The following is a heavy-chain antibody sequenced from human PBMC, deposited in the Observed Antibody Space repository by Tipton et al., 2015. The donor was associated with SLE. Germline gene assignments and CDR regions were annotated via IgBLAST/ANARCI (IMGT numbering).Heavy chain of an antibody. V-gene: IGHV4-59*11. CDR1: GGSISSRY. CDR3: ARSAGYGSNWAHFDY. J-gene: IGHJ4*02. CDR2: VYYSGST. Sequence: TLSLTCTVSGGSISSRYWSCIRQPPGKGLEGIGFVYYSGSTNYNPSLKSRVTISVDTSKNQFSLKLSSVTAADTAVYYCARSAGYGSNWAHFDYWGQGTLVTVSS. D-gene: IGHD6-13*01.